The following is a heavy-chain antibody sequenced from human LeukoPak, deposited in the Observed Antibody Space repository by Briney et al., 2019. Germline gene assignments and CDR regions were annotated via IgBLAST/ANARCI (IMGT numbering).Heavy chain of an antibody. D-gene: IGHD3-22*01. CDR3: ASSPHYYDSSGYYFDY. J-gene: IGHJ4*02. Sequence: GESLKISCKGSGYSFTSYWIGWVRQMPGKGLEWMGIIYPGDSDTRYSPSFQGQVTISADKSISTAYLQWSSLKASDTAMYYCASSPHYYDSSGYYFDYWGQGTLVTVSS. V-gene: IGHV5-51*01. CDR2: IYPGDSDT. CDR1: GYSFTSYW.